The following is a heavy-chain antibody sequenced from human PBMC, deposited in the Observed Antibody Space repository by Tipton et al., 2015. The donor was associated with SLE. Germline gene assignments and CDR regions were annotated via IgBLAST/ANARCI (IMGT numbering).Heavy chain of an antibody. CDR1: GGSFSGYY. J-gene: IGHJ2*01. CDR2: IYYSGST. V-gene: IGHV4-59*01. Sequence: TLSLTCAVYGGSFSGYYWSWIRQPPGKGLEWIGYIYYSGSTNYNPSLKSRVTISVDTSKNQFSLKLSSVTAADTAVYYCARSESHFDLWGRGTLVTVSS. CDR3: ARSESHFDL.